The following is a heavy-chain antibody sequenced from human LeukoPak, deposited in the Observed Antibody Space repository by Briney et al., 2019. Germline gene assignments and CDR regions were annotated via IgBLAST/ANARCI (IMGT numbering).Heavy chain of an antibody. V-gene: IGHV3-30*03. CDR1: GFTFSSYG. D-gene: IGHD4/OR15-4a*01. J-gene: IGHJ5*02. CDR3: ARGLYP. CDR2: ISYDGSNK. Sequence: GGSLRPSCAASGFTFSSYGMHWVRQAPGKGLEWVAVISYDGSNKYYADSVKGRFTISRDNSKNTLYLQMNSLRAEDTAVYYCARGLYPWGQGTLVTVSS.